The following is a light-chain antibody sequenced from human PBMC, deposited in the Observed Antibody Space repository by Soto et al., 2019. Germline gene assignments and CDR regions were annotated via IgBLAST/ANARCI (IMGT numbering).Light chain of an antibody. CDR3: SSYKSSSTHWV. V-gene: IGLV2-14*01. J-gene: IGLJ3*02. CDR2: EVS. CDR1: SSDVGGYNY. Sequence: QSVLTQPASVSGSPGQSITISCTGTSSDVGGYNYVSWYQQHPGKAPKLMIYEVSNRPSGVSNRFSGSKSGNTASLTISGLQDEDDAAYYCSSYKSSSTHWVFGGGTQVTVL.